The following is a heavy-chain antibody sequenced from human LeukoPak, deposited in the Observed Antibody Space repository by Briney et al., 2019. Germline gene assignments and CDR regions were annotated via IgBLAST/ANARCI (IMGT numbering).Heavy chain of an antibody. Sequence: ASVKVSCKASGYTFTSYGISWVRQAPGQGLEWMGWISAYNGNTNYAQKFQGRVTMTEDTSTDTAYMELSSLRSEDTAVYYCATDVGWEGTTYFQHWGQGTLVTVSS. D-gene: IGHD1/OR15-1a*01. J-gene: IGHJ1*01. CDR1: GYTFTSYG. CDR2: ISAYNGNT. CDR3: ATDVGWEGTTYFQH. V-gene: IGHV1-18*01.